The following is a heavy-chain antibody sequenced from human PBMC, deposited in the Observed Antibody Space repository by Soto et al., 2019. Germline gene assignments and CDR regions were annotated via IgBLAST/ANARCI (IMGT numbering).Heavy chain of an antibody. Sequence: EVQLVESGGGLVQPGRSLRLSCAASGFTFDDYAMHWVWQAPGKGLEWVSGISWNSGSIGYADSVKGRFTISRDNAKNSLYLQMHSLRAEDTALYYCAKDITFYPPARTFDYWGQGTLVTVSS. CDR3: AKDITFYPPARTFDY. CDR2: ISWNSGSI. J-gene: IGHJ4*02. CDR1: GFTFDDYA. V-gene: IGHV3-9*01.